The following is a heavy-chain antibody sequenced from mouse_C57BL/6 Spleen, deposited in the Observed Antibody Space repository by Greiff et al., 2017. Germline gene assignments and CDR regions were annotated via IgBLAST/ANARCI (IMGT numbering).Heavy chain of an antibody. Sequence: EVQGVESGGGLVKPGGSLKLSCAASGFTISSYAMSWVRQTPEKRLEWVATISDGGSYTYYPDNVKGRFTISRDHAKNNLYLQMSHLKSEDTAMYNCARYDESYAMDYWGQGTSVTVSS. CDR2: ISDGGSYT. V-gene: IGHV5-4*01. D-gene: IGHD2-3*01. CDR1: GFTISSYA. CDR3: ARYDESYAMDY. J-gene: IGHJ4*01.